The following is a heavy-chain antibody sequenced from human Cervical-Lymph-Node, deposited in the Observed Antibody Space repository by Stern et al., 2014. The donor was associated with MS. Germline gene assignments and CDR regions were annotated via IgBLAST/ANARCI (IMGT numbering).Heavy chain of an antibody. CDR3: ARKLSGRRYYGLDV. D-gene: IGHD3-10*01. CDR2: ISSSGSTI. J-gene: IGHJ6*02. CDR1: GFSFSPFT. V-gene: IGHV3-48*01. Sequence: EVQLLESGGGLVQPGGSLRLSCVASGFSFSPFTMNWVRQAPGKGLEWVSYISSSGSTIYYADSVKVRFTISRDNAKDSLYLQMSSLRAEDTAVYYCARKLSGRRYYGLDVWGQGTTVTVSS.